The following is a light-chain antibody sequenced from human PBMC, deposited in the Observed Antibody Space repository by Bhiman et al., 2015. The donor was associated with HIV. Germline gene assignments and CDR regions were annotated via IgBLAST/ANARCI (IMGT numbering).Light chain of an antibody. CDR2: YSS. V-gene: IGLV3-21*01. J-gene: IGLJ1*01. CDR3: QAWDSSTPLYV. Sequence: GPGKSASITCGGNNIESKSVHWYQKRPGQAPVLVIKYSSDRPSGIPERFSGSNSGNTATLIINRVEAGDEADYYCQAWDSSTPLYVFGPGTKVTVL. CDR1: NIESKS.